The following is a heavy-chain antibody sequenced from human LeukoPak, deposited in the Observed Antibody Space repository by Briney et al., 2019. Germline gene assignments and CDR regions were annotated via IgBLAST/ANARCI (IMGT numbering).Heavy chain of an antibody. D-gene: IGHD3-16*01. CDR2: IYTTGDT. CDR3: ARATPVGGVRFDY. J-gene: IGHJ4*02. Sequence: PSETLSLTCTVSDVSISSYYWSWIRQPPGKGLEWIGSIYTTGDTRYNPSLKSRVTISVDTSKNQFSLKLSSVTAADTAVYYCARATPVGGVRFDYWGQGTLVTVSS. CDR1: DVSISSYY. V-gene: IGHV4-4*09.